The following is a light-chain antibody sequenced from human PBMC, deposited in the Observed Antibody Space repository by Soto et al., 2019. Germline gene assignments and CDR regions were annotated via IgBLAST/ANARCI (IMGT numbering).Light chain of an antibody. CDR3: CSYAGSYNFGV. Sequence: QSVLTQPRSVSGSPGQSVTISCTGTSSDVGGYNYVSWYQQHPGKAPKLMIYDVSKRPSGVPDRFSGSKSGNTASLTISGLQAEDEADYYCCSYAGSYNFGVFGGGTKVTVL. V-gene: IGLV2-11*01. J-gene: IGLJ2*01. CDR2: DVS. CDR1: SSDVGGYNY.